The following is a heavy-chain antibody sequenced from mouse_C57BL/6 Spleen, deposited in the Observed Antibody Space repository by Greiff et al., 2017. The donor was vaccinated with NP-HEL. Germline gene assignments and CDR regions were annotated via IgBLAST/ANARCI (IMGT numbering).Heavy chain of an antibody. J-gene: IGHJ1*03. CDR3: ARPYYGSRGGYFDV. V-gene: IGHV5-17*01. D-gene: IGHD1-1*01. Sequence: EVKLVESGGGLVKPGGSLKLSCAASGFTFSDYGMHWVRQAPEKGLEWVAYISSGSSTIYYADTVKGRFTISRDNAKNTLFLQMTSLRSEDTAMYYCARPYYGSRGGYFDVWGTGTTVTVSS. CDR1: GFTFSDYG. CDR2: ISSGSSTI.